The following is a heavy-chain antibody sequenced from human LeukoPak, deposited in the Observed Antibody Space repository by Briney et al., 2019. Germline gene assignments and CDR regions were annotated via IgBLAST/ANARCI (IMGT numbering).Heavy chain of an antibody. Sequence: GGSLRLSCAASGFNFSSYSMNWVRQAPGKGLQWVSYISSGSRTIYYADSVRGRFTISRDNAKNSLYLQMNTLRDEDTAVYYCARDLSSGSYFFDFWGQGTLVTVSS. D-gene: IGHD1-26*01. CDR3: ARDLSSGSYFFDF. CDR1: GFNFSSYS. V-gene: IGHV3-48*02. CDR2: ISSGSRTI. J-gene: IGHJ4*02.